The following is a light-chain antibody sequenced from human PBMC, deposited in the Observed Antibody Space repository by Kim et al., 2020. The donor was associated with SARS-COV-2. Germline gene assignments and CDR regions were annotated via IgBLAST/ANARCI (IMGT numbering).Light chain of an antibody. CDR1: QTVTRNY. J-gene: IGKJ4*01. V-gene: IGKV3-20*01. CDR3: QQYATSPFT. CDR2: GAS. Sequence: EIVLTQSPGTLSLSPGERATLSCTASQTVTRNYLAWYQQKPGQAPRLLIYGASNRATDIPDRFSGSGSGTDFTLTISRLEPEDFEVYYCQQYATSPFTFGGGTKVDIK.